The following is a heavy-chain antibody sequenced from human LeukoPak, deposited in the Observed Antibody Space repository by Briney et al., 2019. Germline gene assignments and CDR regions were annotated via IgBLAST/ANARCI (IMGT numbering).Heavy chain of an antibody. CDR2: IRYDGSNK. CDR1: GFTFSSYG. D-gene: IGHD6-19*01. V-gene: IGHV3-30*02. CDR3: AKVPAGAVAGSYYYMDV. J-gene: IGHJ6*03. Sequence: GGSLRLSCAASGFTFSSYGMHWVRQAPGKGLEWVAFIRYDGSNKYYADSVKGRFTISRDNSKNTLYLQMNSLRAEDTAVYYCAKVPAGAVAGSYYYMDVWGKGTTVTVSS.